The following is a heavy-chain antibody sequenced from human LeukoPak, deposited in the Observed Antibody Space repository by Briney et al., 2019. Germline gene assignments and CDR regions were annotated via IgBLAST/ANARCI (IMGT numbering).Heavy chain of an antibody. D-gene: IGHD6-13*01. CDR1: GFTFSSYA. J-gene: IGHJ4*02. CDR2: IYSGGST. V-gene: IGHV3-66*01. CDR3: ARGSGSSWLLY. Sequence: GGSLRLSCAASGFTFSSYAMSWVRQAPGKGLEWVSVIYSGGSTYYADSVKGRFTISRDNSKNTLYLQMNSLRAEDTAVYYCARGSGSSWLLYWGQGTLVTVSS.